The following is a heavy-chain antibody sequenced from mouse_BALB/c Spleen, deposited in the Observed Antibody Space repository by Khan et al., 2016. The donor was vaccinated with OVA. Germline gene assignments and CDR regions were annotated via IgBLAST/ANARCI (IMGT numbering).Heavy chain of an antibody. CDR1: GYSFTGYY. D-gene: IGHD1-1*01. J-gene: IGHJ1*01. CDR2: ISCFNGAT. Sequence: LVKTGASVKISCTASGYSFTGYYMHWVKQSHGKSLEWIGYISCFNGATSYNQKFKGKATFTVDTSSSTAYMQFNSLTSGDSAVYDCALLSRDWYCDDWGAGTTVTVSA. CDR3: ALLSRDWYCDD. V-gene: IGHV1S34*01.